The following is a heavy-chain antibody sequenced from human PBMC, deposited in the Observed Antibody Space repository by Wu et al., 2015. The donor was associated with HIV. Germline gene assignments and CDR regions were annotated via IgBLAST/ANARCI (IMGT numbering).Heavy chain of an antibody. CDR1: GYTFTNFG. J-gene: IGHJ3*01. V-gene: IGHV1-18*01. Sequence: QIQLMQSGAEVKKPGAPVKVSCKASGYTFTNFGISWVRQAPGQGLEWMGWISTYNANTNFAQKLQGRITMTTDTSTTTAYMELRSLTSDDTATYYCARDSPAVAARVAFDVWGQGTVVTVSS. CDR2: ISTYNANT. D-gene: IGHD6-19*01. CDR3: ARDSPAVAARVAFDV.